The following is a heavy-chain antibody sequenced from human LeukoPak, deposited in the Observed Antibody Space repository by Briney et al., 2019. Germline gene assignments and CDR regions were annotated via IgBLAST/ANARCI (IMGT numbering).Heavy chain of an antibody. V-gene: IGHV3-21*01. J-gene: IGHJ6*03. CDR3: ARDPGYPYYYYMDV. D-gene: IGHD5-12*01. CDR1: GFTFRSYS. Sequence: GGSLRLSCAASGFTFRSYSMNWVRQAPGKGLEWVSSISRSSSDIYYADPVKGRFTISRDNAKNSLYLQMNSLRAEDTAIYYCARDPGYPYYYYMDVWGKGITVTVYS. CDR2: ISRSSSDI.